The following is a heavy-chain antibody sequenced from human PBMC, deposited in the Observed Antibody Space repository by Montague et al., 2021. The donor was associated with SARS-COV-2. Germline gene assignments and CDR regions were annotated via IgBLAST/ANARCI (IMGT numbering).Heavy chain of an antibody. CDR1: GGSLSDYY. D-gene: IGHD3-22*01. V-gene: IGHV4-34*01. Sequence: SETLSLTCGINGGSLSDYYWSWIRQPPGKGLEWIGEINHRGSSNXSPSLKSRVTISVDTTKNQFSLRLSSVTAADTAVYYCARGRQHFNMIVVVMTGGEYFFDDWGQGTLVTVTS. J-gene: IGHJ4*02. CDR2: INHRGSS. CDR3: ARGRQHFNMIVVVMTGGEYFFDD.